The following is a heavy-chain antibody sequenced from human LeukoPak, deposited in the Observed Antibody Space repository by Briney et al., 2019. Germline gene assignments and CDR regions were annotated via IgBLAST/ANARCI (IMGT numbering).Heavy chain of an antibody. CDR1: GYSFTSYG. D-gene: IGHD3-22*01. J-gene: IGHJ4*02. Sequence: ASVKVSCKASGYSFTSYGLSWVRQAPGQGLEWMGWINPYNGNTNYAQKLQGRFIMTTDTSTNTAYMELRSLRSDDTAVYYCAGGSGYCADYWGQGTLVTVSS. CDR3: AGGSGYCADY. CDR2: INPYNGNT. V-gene: IGHV1-18*01.